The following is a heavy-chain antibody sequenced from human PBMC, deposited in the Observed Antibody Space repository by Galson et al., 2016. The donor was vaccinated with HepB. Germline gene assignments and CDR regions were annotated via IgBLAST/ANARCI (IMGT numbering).Heavy chain of an antibody. Sequence: SLRLPCAASGCTFSSYGMHWVRQAPGKGLEWVAVIYSGGTTYYADSVKGRFTISRGNAKSTVYLQINSLRAEDTAVYYCVRGVAGCDYWGQGTLVTVSS. V-gene: IGHV3-NL1*01. J-gene: IGHJ4*02. CDR1: GCTFSSYG. D-gene: IGHD6-19*01. CDR2: IYSGGTT. CDR3: VRGVAGCDY.